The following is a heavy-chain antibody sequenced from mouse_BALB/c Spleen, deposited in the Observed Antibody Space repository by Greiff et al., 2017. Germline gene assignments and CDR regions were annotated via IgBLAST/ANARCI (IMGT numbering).Heavy chain of an antibody. J-gene: IGHJ4*01. CDR3: ARDYGNYGAMDY. CDR1: GFTFSSFG. CDR2: ISSGSSTI. D-gene: IGHD2-1*01. V-gene: IGHV5-17*02. Sequence: EVMLVESGGGLVQPGGSRKLSCAASGFTFSSFGMHWVRQAPEKGLEWVAYISSGSSTIYYADTVKGRFTISRDNPKNTLFLQMTSLRSEDTAMYYCARDYGNYGAMDYWGQGTSVTVSS.